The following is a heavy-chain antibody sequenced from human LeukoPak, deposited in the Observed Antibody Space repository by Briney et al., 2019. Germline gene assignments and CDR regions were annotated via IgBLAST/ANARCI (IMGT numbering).Heavy chain of an antibody. CDR3: ARRGSSSWYSYWVSHFDL. J-gene: IGHJ2*01. V-gene: IGHV4-34*01. CDR2: INHSGST. D-gene: IGHD6-13*01. CDR1: GGSFSGYY. Sequence: SETLSLTCVVYGGSFSGYYWRWIRQPPGKGLEWIGEINHSGSTNYNPSLKSRVTISVDTSKNQFSLKLSSVTAADTAVYYCARRGSSSWYSYWVSHFDLWGRGTLVTVSS.